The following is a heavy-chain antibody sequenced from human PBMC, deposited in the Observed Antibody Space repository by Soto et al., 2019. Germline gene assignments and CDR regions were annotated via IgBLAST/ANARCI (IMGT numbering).Heavy chain of an antibody. CDR1: GFTFSSYG. V-gene: IGHV3-30*18. CDR3: AKYYGSGSYLSGFDY. D-gene: IGHD3-10*01. J-gene: IGHJ4*02. Sequence: QVQLVESGGGVVQPGRSLRLSCAASGFTFSSYGMHWVRQAPGKGLEWVAVISYDGSNKYYADSVKGRFTISRDNSKNTLYLQMNSLRAEDTAVYYCAKYYGSGSYLSGFDYWGQGTLVTVSS. CDR2: ISYDGSNK.